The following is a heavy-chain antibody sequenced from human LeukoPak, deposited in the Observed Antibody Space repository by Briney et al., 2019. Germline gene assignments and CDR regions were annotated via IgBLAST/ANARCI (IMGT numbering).Heavy chain of an antibody. CDR1: GGSISSYY. Sequence: SETLSLTCTVSGGSISSYYWSWIRQPPGKGLEWIGYIYYSGSTNYNPSLKSRVTISVDTSKNQFSLKLSSVTAADTAVYYCARLAGSGSFYYGMDVWGQGPTVTVSS. CDR2: IYYSGST. J-gene: IGHJ6*02. V-gene: IGHV4-59*08. CDR3: ARLAGSGSFYYGMDV. D-gene: IGHD3-10*01.